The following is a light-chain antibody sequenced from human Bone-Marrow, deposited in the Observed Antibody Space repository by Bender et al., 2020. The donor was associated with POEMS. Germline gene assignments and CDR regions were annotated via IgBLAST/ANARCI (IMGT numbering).Light chain of an antibody. V-gene: IGLV2-11*01. CDR1: SSDVGGYNY. J-gene: IGLJ2*01. CDR2: DVT. Sequence: QSALTQPRSVSGSPGQSVTISCTGTSSDVGGYNYVSWYQQHPGKAPKLMIYDVTQRPSGVPDRFSGSKSGNTASLTISGLQAEDEADYYCYSYAGTYVVFGGGPKLTVL. CDR3: YSYAGTYVV.